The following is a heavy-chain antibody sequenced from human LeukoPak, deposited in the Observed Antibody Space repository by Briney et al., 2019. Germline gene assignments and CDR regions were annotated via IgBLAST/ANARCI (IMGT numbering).Heavy chain of an antibody. CDR2: IIPIFGIT. CDR3: ATSPVDYYDSNDYPRGGS. CDR1: GGIFSNYA. D-gene: IGHD3-22*01. Sequence: ASVKVSCKASGGIFSNYAISWVRQAPGQGLEWMGRIIPIFGITNYAQKFQDRVTITADKSTHTAYMELSSLRSEDTAVYYCATSPVDYYDSNDYPRGGSWGQGTLVTVSS. V-gene: IGHV1-69*04. J-gene: IGHJ5*02.